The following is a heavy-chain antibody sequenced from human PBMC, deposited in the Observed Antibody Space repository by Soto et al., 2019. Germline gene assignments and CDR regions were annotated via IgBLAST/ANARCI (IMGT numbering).Heavy chain of an antibody. CDR2: INPNSGGT. CDR3: ARALFGAADSYGMDV. D-gene: IGHD6-13*01. Sequence: ASVKVSCKASGYTFTGYYMHWVRQAPGQGLEWMGWINPNSGGTNYAQKFQGRVTMTRDTSISTACMELSRLRSDDTAVYYCARALFGAADSYGMDVWGQGTTVTVSS. V-gene: IGHV1-2*02. CDR1: GYTFTGYY. J-gene: IGHJ6*02.